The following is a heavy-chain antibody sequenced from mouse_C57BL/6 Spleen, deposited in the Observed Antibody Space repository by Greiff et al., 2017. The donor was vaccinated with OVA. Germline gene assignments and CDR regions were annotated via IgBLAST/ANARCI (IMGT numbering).Heavy chain of an antibody. V-gene: IGHV1-5*01. CDR3: TREDYAWFAY. CDR1: GYTFTSYW. J-gene: IGHJ3*01. CDR2: IYPGNSDT. D-gene: IGHD1-1*01. Sequence: DVKLQESGTVLARPGASVKMSCKTSGYTFTSYWMHWVKQRPGQGLEWIGAIYPGNSDTTYNQKFKGKAKLTAVTSARTAYMELSSLTDEDSAVYYCTREDYAWFAYWGQGTLVTVSA.